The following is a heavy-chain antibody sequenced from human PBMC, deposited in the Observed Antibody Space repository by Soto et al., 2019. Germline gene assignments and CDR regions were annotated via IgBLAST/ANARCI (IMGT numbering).Heavy chain of an antibody. CDR3: ARAGWELLRLDY. V-gene: IGHV3-30-3*01. CDR1: GFTFSSYA. CDR2: IAYDGSNK. J-gene: IGHJ4*02. Sequence: QVQLVESGGGVVQPGRSLRLPCAASGFTFSSYAMHWVRQAPGKGLEWVAVIAYDGSNKYYADSVKGRFTISRDNSKNTLYLQMNSLRAEDTAVYYCARAGWELLRLDYWGQGTLVTVSS. D-gene: IGHD1-26*01.